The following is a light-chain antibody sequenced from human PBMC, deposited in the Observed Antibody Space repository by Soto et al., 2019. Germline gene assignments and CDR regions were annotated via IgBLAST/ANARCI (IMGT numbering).Light chain of an antibody. J-gene: IGKJ1*01. CDR1: QSVSDK. CDR3: QQYNNWPPWT. Sequence: EIVMTQSPATLSVSPGERATRSGRASQSVSDKLAWYQQKPGQAPRLLIYHASTRATGIPARFSGSGSGTEFTLTISRLQSEDFAVYYCQQYNNWPPWTFGQGTKVDIK. V-gene: IGKV3-15*01. CDR2: HAS.